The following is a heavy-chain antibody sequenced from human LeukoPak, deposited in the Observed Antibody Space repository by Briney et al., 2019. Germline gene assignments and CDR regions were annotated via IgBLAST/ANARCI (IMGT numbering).Heavy chain of an antibody. D-gene: IGHD6-19*01. V-gene: IGHV4-39*07. CDR1: GGSISSSNYY. CDR3: ASRIAVSKFDY. CDR2: IHYSGST. Sequence: SETLSLTCTVSGGSISSSNYYWAWIRQPPGKGLEWIGNIHYSGSTYYNASLNGRITMSIDTSKNQFSLKLSSVTAADTAVYYCASRIAVSKFDYWGQGTLVTVSS. J-gene: IGHJ4*02.